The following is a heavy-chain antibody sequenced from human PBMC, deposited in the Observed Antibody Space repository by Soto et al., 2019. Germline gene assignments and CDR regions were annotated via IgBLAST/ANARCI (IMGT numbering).Heavy chain of an antibody. CDR1: GGSISSSSTYY. CDR2: FFIGGNT. CDR3: ARLGDSPYSYGFLPPDY. Sequence: PSETLSLTCTVSGGSISSSSTYYWGWMRQPPGKGLEWIASFFIGGNTYYNPSLKSRVTISVDTSKNQFSLRLNSVTAADTAVYYCARLGDSPYSYGFLPPDYWGQGSLVTVSS. D-gene: IGHD5-18*01. V-gene: IGHV4-39*01. J-gene: IGHJ4*02.